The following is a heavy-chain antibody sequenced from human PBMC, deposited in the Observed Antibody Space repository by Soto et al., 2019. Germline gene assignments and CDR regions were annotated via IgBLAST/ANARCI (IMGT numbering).Heavy chain of an antibody. CDR3: ARRQISPPTRGAAAARGGMDV. J-gene: IGHJ6*02. Sequence: QAQLVESGGGVVQPGGSLRLSCAASGFTFNNYGMHWVRQAPGKGLEWVAVICNDGSGYYYANSVKGRFTISRDNSKNTLYLQMSMMTAEETAVYFCARRQISPPTRGAAAARGGMDVWGHGTTVTVSS. CDR1: GFTFNNYG. D-gene: IGHD6-13*01. V-gene: IGHV3-33*01. CDR2: ICNDGSGY.